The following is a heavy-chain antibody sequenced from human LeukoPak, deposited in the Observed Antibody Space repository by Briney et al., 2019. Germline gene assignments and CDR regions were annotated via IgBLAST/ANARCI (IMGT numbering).Heavy chain of an antibody. Sequence: GESLKISCKGSGYDFTNYWIGWVRQMPGKGLEWMGIIYPGDSDTRYSPSFQGQVTISVDKSISTACLQWSSLKASDTAMYYCARHIGLVAPDGFDIWGQGTMVTVSS. D-gene: IGHD2-8*02. J-gene: IGHJ3*02. V-gene: IGHV5-51*01. CDR2: IYPGDSDT. CDR3: ARHIGLVAPDGFDI. CDR1: GYDFTNYW.